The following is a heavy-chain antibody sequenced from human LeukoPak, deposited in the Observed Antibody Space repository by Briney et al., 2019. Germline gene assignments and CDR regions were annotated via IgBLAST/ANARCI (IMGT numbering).Heavy chain of an antibody. J-gene: IGHJ4*02. CDR3: AKDYNTDTAPFDY. CDR1: VFTFSSYG. Sequence: GRPLRLSCAASVFTFSSYGMQWARQAPGKGLEGVAVILYEGSNKYYADSVKGRFTIPRDNSKNKLYLQMNSLRAEDTAVYYCAKDYNTDTAPFDYWGQGTLVTVSS. CDR2: ILYEGSNK. V-gene: IGHV3-30*18. D-gene: IGHD5-18*01.